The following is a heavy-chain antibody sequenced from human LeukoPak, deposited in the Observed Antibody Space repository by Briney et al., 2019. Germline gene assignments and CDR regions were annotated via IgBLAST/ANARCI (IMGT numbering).Heavy chain of an antibody. Sequence: SSETLSLTCTVSGGSISSYYWSWIRKPPGKGLEWIGYIYYSGSTNYNPSLKSQVTMSVDTSKNQFSLKLSSVTAADTAVYYCARHIVVVPAAIGWFDPWGQGTLVTVSS. CDR2: IYYSGST. D-gene: IGHD2-2*01. J-gene: IGHJ5*02. CDR3: ARHIVVVPAAIGWFDP. CDR1: GGSISSYY. V-gene: IGHV4-59*01.